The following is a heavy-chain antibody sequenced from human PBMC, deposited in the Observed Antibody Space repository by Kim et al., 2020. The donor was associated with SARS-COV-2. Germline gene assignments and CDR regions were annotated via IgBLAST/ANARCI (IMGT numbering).Heavy chain of an antibody. CDR3: ANGKGGWGGRWFDP. Sequence: GGSLRLSCAASGFTFSSYWMSWVRQAPGKGLEWVANIKQDGSEKYYVDSVKGRFTISRDNAKNSLSLQMNSLRAEDTAVYYCANGKGGWGGRWFDPWGQGTLVTVSS. CDR1: GFTFSSYW. J-gene: IGHJ5*02. D-gene: IGHD6-19*01. CDR2: IKQDGSEK. V-gene: IGHV3-7*01.